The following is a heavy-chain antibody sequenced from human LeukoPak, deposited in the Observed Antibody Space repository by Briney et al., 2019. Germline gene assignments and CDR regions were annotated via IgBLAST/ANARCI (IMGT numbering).Heavy chain of an antibody. CDR2: INPNSGGT. V-gene: IGHV1-2*02. D-gene: IGHD6-13*01. CDR1: GYTFTGYY. J-gene: IGHJ4*02. CDR3: ASSPGYSSSWYYY. Sequence: ASVKVSCKASGYTFTGYYMHWVRQAPGQGLEWMGWINPNSGGTNYAQKFQGRVTMTRDTSISTAYMELSRLRSDDTAVYYCASSPGYSSSWYYYWGQGTLVTVSS.